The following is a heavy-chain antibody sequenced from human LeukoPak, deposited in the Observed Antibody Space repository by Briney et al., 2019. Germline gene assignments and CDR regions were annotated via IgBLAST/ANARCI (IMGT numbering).Heavy chain of an antibody. CDR3: ARQEHGTWAAFAI. CDR2: IYYSWST. Sequence: SETLSLTCTVSGGSISSYYWSWIRQPPGKGLEWIGYIYYSWSTNYNPSLKSRVTISVDTSKNQFSLKLSSVTAADTAVYYCARQEHGTWAAFAIWGQGTMVTVSS. CDR1: GGSISSYY. D-gene: IGHD1-14*01. V-gene: IGHV4-59*08. J-gene: IGHJ3*02.